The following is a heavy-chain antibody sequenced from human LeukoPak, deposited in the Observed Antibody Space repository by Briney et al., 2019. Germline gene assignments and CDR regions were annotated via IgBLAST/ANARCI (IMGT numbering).Heavy chain of an antibody. CDR3: ARSAMIAYDAFDN. CDR1: GGSISNYY. V-gene: IGHV4-59*01. J-gene: IGHJ3*02. D-gene: IGHD3-22*01. Sequence: SETLSLTCSVSGGSISNYYWSWIRQPPGKGLEWIGYIYYSGSTNYNPSLKSRVTISVDTSKNQFSLKLSSVTAADTAMYYCARSAMIAYDAFDNWGQGTMVTVSS. CDR2: IYYSGST.